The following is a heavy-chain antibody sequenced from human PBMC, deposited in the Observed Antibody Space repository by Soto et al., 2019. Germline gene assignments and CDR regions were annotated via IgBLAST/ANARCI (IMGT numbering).Heavy chain of an antibody. CDR1: GGSISSYY. J-gene: IGHJ4*02. CDR3: ARALPMVRGVISYYFDF. D-gene: IGHD3-10*01. Sequence: PSETLSLTCTVSGGSISSYYWSWVRQPPGKGLEWIGYIYYTGSTNYNPSLKSRVTISVDTSKNQFSLKLSSVTAADTAVYYCARALPMVRGVISYYFDFWGQGTLVTVSP. V-gene: IGHV4-59*01. CDR2: IYYTGST.